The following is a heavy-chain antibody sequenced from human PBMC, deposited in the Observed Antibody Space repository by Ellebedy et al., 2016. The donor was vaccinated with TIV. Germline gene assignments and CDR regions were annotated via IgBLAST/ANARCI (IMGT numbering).Heavy chain of an antibody. D-gene: IGHD3-3*01. Sequence: GESLKISXAASRFTFSSYSMNWVRQAPGKGLEWVSSISSSSSYIYYADSVKGRFTISRDNAKNSLYLQMNSLRAEDTAVYYCARGSPTYYDFWSGYYTDYFDYWGQGTLVTVSS. V-gene: IGHV3-21*01. CDR3: ARGSPTYYDFWSGYYTDYFDY. CDR1: RFTFSSYS. CDR2: ISSSSSYI. J-gene: IGHJ4*02.